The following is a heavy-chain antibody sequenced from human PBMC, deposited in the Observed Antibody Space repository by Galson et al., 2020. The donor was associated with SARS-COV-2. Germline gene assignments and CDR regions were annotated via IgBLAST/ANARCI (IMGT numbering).Heavy chain of an antibody. Sequence: KIGESLKISCAASGFTFSSYSMNWVRQAPGKGLEWVSSISSSSSYIYYADSVKGRFTISRDNAKNSLYLQMNSLRAEDTAVYYCARDRYYDRTPYYWGQGTLVTVSS. V-gene: IGHV3-21*01. J-gene: IGHJ4*02. D-gene: IGHD3-22*01. CDR2: ISSSSSYI. CDR3: ARDRYYDRTPYY. CDR1: GFTFSSYS.